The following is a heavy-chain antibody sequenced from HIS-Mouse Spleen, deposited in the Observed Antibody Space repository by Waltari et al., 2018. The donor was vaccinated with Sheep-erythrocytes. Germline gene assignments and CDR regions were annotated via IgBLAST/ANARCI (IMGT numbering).Heavy chain of an antibody. CDR2: IKQDGSEK. V-gene: IGHV3-7*01. Sequence: EVQLVEFGGGLVQPGWSLRLSWAASGCTFGSYWMSWVRQAPGKGLEWVANIKQDGSEKYYVDSVKGRFTISRDNAKNSLYLQMNSLRAEDTAVYYCASHRTNTAMAKYFDYWGQGTLVTVSS. D-gene: IGHD5-18*01. CDR3: ASHRTNTAMAKYFDY. J-gene: IGHJ4*02. CDR1: GCTFGSYW.